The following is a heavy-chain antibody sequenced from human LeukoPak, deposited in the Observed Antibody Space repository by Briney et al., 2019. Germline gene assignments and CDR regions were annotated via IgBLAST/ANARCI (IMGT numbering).Heavy chain of an antibody. D-gene: IGHD3-9*01. Sequence: GGSLRLSCAASGFTFSSYWMHWVRQAPGKGLVWVSHINSDGSSTTYADSVKGRFTISRDNAKNTLYLQMSSLRVEDTAVYYCARAGRGLRYFDWLTYDYWGQGTLVTVSS. V-gene: IGHV3-74*01. CDR3: ARAGRGLRYFDWLTYDY. CDR2: INSDGSST. CDR1: GFTFSSYW. J-gene: IGHJ4*02.